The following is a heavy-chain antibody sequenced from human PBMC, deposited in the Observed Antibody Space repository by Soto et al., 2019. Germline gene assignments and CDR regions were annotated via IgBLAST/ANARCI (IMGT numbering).Heavy chain of an antibody. Sequence: EVQLVESGGGLVQPGRSLRLSCAASKFTFDDYAMHWVRQAPGKGLEWVSGISWNGGSIGYADSVKARFTISRDNAKNSLYLQMNSLRAEDTAVYYCAKAPRVVPAAIDYWGQGTLVTVSS. J-gene: IGHJ4*02. V-gene: IGHV3-9*01. CDR3: AKAPRVVPAAIDY. CDR1: KFTFDDYA. CDR2: ISWNGGSI. D-gene: IGHD2-2*02.